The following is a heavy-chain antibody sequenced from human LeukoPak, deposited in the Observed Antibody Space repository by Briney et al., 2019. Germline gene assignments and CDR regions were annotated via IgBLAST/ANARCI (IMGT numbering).Heavy chain of an antibody. V-gene: IGHV3-23*01. Sequence: PGGSLRLSCAASGFTFSSYSMNWVRQAPGKGLEWVSSISISGGTTYYADSVKGRLTISRENSKSTLYLQMNNLRADDTAVYYCANEIRPNDYWGQGTLVTVSS. CDR3: ANEIRPNDY. CDR1: GFTFSSYS. J-gene: IGHJ4*02. CDR2: ISISGGTT. D-gene: IGHD4-17*01.